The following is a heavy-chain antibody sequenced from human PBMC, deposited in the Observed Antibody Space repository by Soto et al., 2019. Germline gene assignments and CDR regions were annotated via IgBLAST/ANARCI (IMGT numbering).Heavy chain of an antibody. V-gene: IGHV3-23*01. Sequence: GGSLRLSCAASGFTFSSYAMSWVRQAPGKGLEWVSAISGSGGSTYYADSVKGRFTISRDNSKNTLYLQMNSLRAEDTAVYYCCWVRFHYYYMDVWGKGTTVTVSS. D-gene: IGHD4-17*01. CDR1: GFTFSSYA. CDR3: CWVRFHYYYMDV. CDR2: ISGSGGST. J-gene: IGHJ6*03.